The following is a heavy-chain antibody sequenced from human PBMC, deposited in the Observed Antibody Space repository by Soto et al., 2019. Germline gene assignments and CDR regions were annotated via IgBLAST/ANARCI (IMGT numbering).Heavy chain of an antibody. CDR2: IYYSGST. D-gene: IGHD5-12*01. Sequence: SETLSLTCTVSGGSISSSIYYWGWIRQPPGKGLEWIGSIYYSGSTYYSPSLKSRVTISVDTSKNQFSLKLSSVTAADTAVYYCARRRDGYNNEGVWFDPWGQGTLVTVSS. CDR3: ARRRDGYNNEGVWFDP. V-gene: IGHV4-39*01. J-gene: IGHJ5*02. CDR1: GGSISSSIYY.